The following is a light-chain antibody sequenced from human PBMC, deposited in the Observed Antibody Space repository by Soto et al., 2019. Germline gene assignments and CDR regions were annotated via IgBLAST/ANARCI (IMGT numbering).Light chain of an antibody. CDR3: QAWDSSTVV. CDR1: KLGEKY. CDR2: QDS. V-gene: IGLV3-1*01. J-gene: IGLJ2*01. Sequence: SYELTQPPSVSVSPGQTADLTCSGDKLGEKYACWYQQKPGQSPLLVIYQDSKRPSGIPERFSGSNSGNTATLTISGTQAMDEADYYCQAWDSSTVVFGGGTKLTVL.